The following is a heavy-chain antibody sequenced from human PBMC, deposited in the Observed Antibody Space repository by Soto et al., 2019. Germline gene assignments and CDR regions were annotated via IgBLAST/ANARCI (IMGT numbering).Heavy chain of an antibody. J-gene: IGHJ4*02. Sequence: EVQLVESGGGLIQPGGSLRLSCAASGFTVSSNYMSWVRQAPGKGLEWVSVIYSGGSTYYADSVKGRFTISRDNSKNTLYLQMNSLRAEDTAVYYCARDSARTNFGPDDWGQGTLVTVSS. CDR2: IYSGGST. V-gene: IGHV3-53*01. D-gene: IGHD3-3*01. CDR3: ARDSARTNFGPDD. CDR1: GFTVSSNY.